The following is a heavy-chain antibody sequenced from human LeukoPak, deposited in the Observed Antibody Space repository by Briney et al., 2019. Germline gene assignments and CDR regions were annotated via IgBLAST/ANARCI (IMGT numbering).Heavy chain of an antibody. Sequence: GGSLRLSCAPSGFTFSNYSMNWVRQAPGKGLEWVSSISSSSTYIYYADSLKGRFTISRDNAKNSLYLQMNSLRAEDTAVYYCARDLGGGWFDPWGQGTLVTVSS. V-gene: IGHV3-21*01. CDR2: ISSSSTYI. J-gene: IGHJ5*02. D-gene: IGHD3-10*01. CDR3: ARDLGGGWFDP. CDR1: GFTFSNYS.